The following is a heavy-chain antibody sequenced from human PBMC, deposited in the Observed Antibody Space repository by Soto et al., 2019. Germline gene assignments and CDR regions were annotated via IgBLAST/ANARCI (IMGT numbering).Heavy chain of an antibody. V-gene: IGHV4-34*01. CDR3: ARGVATVVTSYFDY. CDR2: INHSGST. Sequence: HSETLSLTCAVYGGSFSGYYWSWIRQPPGKGLEWIGEINHSGSTNYNPSLKSRVTISVDTSKNQFSLKLSSVTAADTAVYYCARGVATVVTSYFDYWVQGTLVTVSS. CDR1: GGSFSGYY. J-gene: IGHJ4*02. D-gene: IGHD5-12*01.